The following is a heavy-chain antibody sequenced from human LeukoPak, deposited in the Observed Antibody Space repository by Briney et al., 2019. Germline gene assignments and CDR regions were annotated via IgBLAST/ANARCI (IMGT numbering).Heavy chain of an antibody. Sequence: PGGSLRLSCAASGFTFSSYSMNWVRQAPGKGLEWVSSISSSSSYIYYADSVKGRFTISRDNAKNSLYLQMNSLRAEDTAVYYCARDIVGEPDAFDIWGQGTMVTVSS. CDR3: ARDIVGEPDAFDI. CDR1: GFTFSSYS. D-gene: IGHD3-16*02. J-gene: IGHJ3*02. CDR2: ISSSSSYI. V-gene: IGHV3-21*01.